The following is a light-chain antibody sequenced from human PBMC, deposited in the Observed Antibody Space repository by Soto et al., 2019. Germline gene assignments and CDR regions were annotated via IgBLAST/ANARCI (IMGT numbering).Light chain of an antibody. CDR3: QQYGSSPSWT. J-gene: IGKJ1*01. Sequence: EIVLTQSPGTLSLSPGERATLSCRASQSVSSRYLAWYQQKPGQAPRLLIYGASSRATVIPDRFSGSGSGTDFTLTISRLEPDDFAVYYCQQYGSSPSWTFGQGTKVEIK. V-gene: IGKV3-20*01. CDR1: QSVSSRY. CDR2: GAS.